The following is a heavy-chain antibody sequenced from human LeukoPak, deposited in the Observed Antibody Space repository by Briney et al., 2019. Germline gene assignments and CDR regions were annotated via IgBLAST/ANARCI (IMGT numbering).Heavy chain of an antibody. CDR3: ARSTYDYVWGTLGY. CDR2: IKPDGTET. Sequence: PGGSLRLSCAASGFMFSSYWMTWVRQAPGKGLEWVANIKPDGTETYYVDSVKGRFTISRDNAKNSLYLQMNSLRAEDTAVYYCARSTYDYVWGTLGYWGQGTLVTVSS. J-gene: IGHJ4*02. V-gene: IGHV3-7*01. CDR1: GFMFSSYW. D-gene: IGHD3-16*01.